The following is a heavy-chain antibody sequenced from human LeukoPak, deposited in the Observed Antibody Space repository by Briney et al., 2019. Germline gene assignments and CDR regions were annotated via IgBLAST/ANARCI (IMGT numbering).Heavy chain of an antibody. D-gene: IGHD3-22*01. J-gene: IGHJ3*02. CDR1: GYTFTSYD. CDR3: ATNNPPGSGYYYFNAFDI. CDR2: MSPNSGNT. Sequence: ASVKVSCKASGYTFTSYDINWVRQATGQGLEWMGWMSPNSGNTGYAQKFQGRVTMTRNTSISTAYMELSSLRSEDTAVYYCATNNPPGSGYYYFNAFDIWGQGTMVTVSS. V-gene: IGHV1-8*01.